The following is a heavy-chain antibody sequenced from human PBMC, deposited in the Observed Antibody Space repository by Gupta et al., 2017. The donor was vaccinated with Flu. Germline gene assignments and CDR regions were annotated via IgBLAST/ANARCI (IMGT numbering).Heavy chain of an antibody. J-gene: IGHJ4*02. V-gene: IGHV3-23*01. Sequence: EVQLFESWGGFVQSGGSLRLSCAASGFTFSSYAMSWVRQAPGKGLEWVSAISGSGGSTYYADSVKGRFTISRDNSKNTLYLQMNRLRAEETAVYYCAKSKWIAVAGTYTNWGQGTLVTVSS. CDR1: GFTFSSYA. CDR2: ISGSGGST. CDR3: AKSKWIAVAGTYTN. D-gene: IGHD6-19*01.